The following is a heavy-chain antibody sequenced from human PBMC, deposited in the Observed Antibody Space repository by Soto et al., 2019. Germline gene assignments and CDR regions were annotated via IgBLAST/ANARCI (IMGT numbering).Heavy chain of an antibody. J-gene: IGHJ6*02. CDR3: ASQLTGDSYYYGMYV. D-gene: IGHD7-27*01. CDR1: GGTFSNYA. Sequence: QVQLVQSGAEVKKPGSSVKVSCKASGGTFSNYAISWVRQAPGHGLEWMGGLIPICGTPDYAQRFQGRVTITADGSTSSANVELSSLRSEDTAVYYCASQLTGDSYYYGMYVWGQGTTVTVSS. CDR2: LIPICGTP. V-gene: IGHV1-69*12.